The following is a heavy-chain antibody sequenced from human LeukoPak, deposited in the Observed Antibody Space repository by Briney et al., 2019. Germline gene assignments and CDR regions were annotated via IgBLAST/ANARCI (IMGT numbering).Heavy chain of an antibody. CDR1: GFDFSLSS. Sequence: PGGSLRLSCVASGFDFSLSSMNYFRQAPGKGLEWVSYIRASSSLISYADSVRGRFTISRDNAKNTLFLQMNTLRVEDTAVYYCTRDLMDYDVSTGLHHYYMDVWGQGTTVTVSS. J-gene: IGHJ6*02. CDR2: IRASSSLI. CDR3: TRDLMDYDVSTGLHHYYMDV. V-gene: IGHV3-21*05. D-gene: IGHD3-9*01.